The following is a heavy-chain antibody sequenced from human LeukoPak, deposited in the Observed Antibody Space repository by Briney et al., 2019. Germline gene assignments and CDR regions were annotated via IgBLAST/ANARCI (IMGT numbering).Heavy chain of an antibody. V-gene: IGHV1-8*01. CDR2: MNPNSGNT. D-gene: IGHD3-22*01. CDR1: GYTFTSYD. J-gene: IGHJ4*02. Sequence: ASVKVSCKASGYTFTSYDINWARQATGQGLEWMGWMNPNSGNTGYAQKFQGRVTMTRNTSISTAYMELSSLRSEDTAVYYCARVQIRHYDSSGYNFAELWGQGTLVTVSS. CDR3: ARVQIRHYDSSGYNFAEL.